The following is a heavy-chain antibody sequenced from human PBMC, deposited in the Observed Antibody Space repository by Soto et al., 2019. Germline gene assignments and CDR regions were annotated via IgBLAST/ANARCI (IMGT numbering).Heavy chain of an antibody. V-gene: IGHV1-8*01. CDR3: ARRRGYAFDI. CDR1: GYTFTSYD. CDR2: MNPNSGNA. J-gene: IGHJ3*02. Sequence: ASVKVSCKASGYTFTSYDISWVRQATGQGLEWVGWMNPNSGNAGYAQKFQGRVTMTRNTSISTAYMELSSLRSEDTAVYYCARRRGYAFDIWGQGTMVTVSS.